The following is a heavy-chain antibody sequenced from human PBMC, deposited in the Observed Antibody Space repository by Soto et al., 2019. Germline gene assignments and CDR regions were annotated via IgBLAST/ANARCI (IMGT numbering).Heavy chain of an antibody. J-gene: IGHJ5*02. D-gene: IGHD3-3*01. CDR3: VRVYYDFWSGYSPDFGREDWFDP. CDR1: GFTFDDYA. CDR2: ISWNSGSI. Sequence: GGSLRLSCAASGFTFDDYAMHWVRQAPGKGLEWVSGISWNSGSIGYADSVKGRFTISRDKAKNSLYLQMNSLRAEDTALYYCVRVYYDFWSGYSPDFGREDWFDPWGQGTLVTVSS. V-gene: IGHV3-9*01.